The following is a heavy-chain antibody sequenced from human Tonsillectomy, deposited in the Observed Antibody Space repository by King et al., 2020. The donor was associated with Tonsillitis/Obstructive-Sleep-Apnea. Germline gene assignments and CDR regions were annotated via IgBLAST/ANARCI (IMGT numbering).Heavy chain of an antibody. CDR1: GYTFSSYP. CDR3: ARGGRYDSSGYYTPLDY. V-gene: IGHV1-18*01. J-gene: IGHJ4*02. CDR2: IGAHNGNT. Sequence: QLVQSGAEVKKPGASVKVSCKASGYTFSSYPMSWVRQAPGQGLEWMGCIGAHNGNTDYAQTIQGRVTMTTDTSTTTAYMELRSLRSDDTAVYYCARGGRYDSSGYYTPLDYWGQGTLVTVSS. D-gene: IGHD3-22*01.